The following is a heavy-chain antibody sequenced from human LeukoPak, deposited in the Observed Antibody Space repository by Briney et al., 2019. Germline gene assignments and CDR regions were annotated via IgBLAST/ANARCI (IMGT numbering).Heavy chain of an antibody. J-gene: IGHJ6*02. CDR3: ARDGLVWSPYDMDV. CDR2: INQDGSEN. CDR1: GFTLSSYW. V-gene: IGHV3-7*05. D-gene: IGHD3-10*01. Sequence: PGGSLRLSCAASGFTLSSYWMTWVRQAPGKGLEWVANINQDGSENHYADSVKGRFTISRDSAKNSPFLQMNSLRAEDTAVYYCARDGLVWSPYDMDVWGQGTTVTVSS.